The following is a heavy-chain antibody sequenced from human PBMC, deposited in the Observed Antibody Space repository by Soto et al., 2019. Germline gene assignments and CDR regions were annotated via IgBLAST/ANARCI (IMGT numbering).Heavy chain of an antibody. Sequence: QVQLVQSGTEVKKPGSSVKVSCKASGGTFSRHAVNWVRQAPGQGLEWMGAILPIVDATNDAQKFQDRVTITADESTGTVYMELRSLRSEDTAVYFCAGDPPNDDGDHDAFDIWGQGTLVIVSS. V-gene: IGHV1-69*12. CDR3: AGDPPNDDGDHDAFDI. D-gene: IGHD4-17*01. CDR1: GGTFSRHA. CDR2: ILPIVDAT. J-gene: IGHJ3*02.